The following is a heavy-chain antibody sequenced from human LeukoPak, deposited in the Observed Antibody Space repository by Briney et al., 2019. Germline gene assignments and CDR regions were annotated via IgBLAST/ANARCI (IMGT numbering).Heavy chain of an antibody. J-gene: IGHJ4*02. CDR2: TNEAGGDK. D-gene: IGHD1-1*01. Sequence: PGGSLRLSCTASGFTFGDYAMSWFRQAPGKGLECVASTNEAGGDKLYVDSVKGRFTISRDNSKNSLSLQMNSLTAEDTAIYYCAIATTGRGAFGSWGQGTLVSVSS. V-gene: IGHV3-7*01. CDR3: AIATTGRGAFGS. CDR1: GFTFGDYA.